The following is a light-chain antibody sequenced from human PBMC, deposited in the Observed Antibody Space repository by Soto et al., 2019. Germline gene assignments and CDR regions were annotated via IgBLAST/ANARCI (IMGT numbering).Light chain of an antibody. CDR1: QSVSSGA. V-gene: IGKV3-20*01. Sequence: EIVLTQSPGTLSLSPGAGASLSCRASQSVSSGAFAWYRQKPGQAPRLLIYDASNRATGIPARFSGSGSGTDFTLTISRLEPEDFAVYYCQQYGSSPLTFGGGTKVDIK. CDR2: DAS. CDR3: QQYGSSPLT. J-gene: IGKJ4*01.